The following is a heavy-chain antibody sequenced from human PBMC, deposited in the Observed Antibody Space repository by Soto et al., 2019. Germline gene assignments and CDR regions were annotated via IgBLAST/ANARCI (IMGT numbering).Heavy chain of an antibody. D-gene: IGHD5-18*01. Sequence: GGSLRLSCAVSGFSLTDVWMNWVRQAPGKGLEWVGRIKSKTAGGTTDYAAPVEGRFTILRDDSKNTLYLQMDSLIIEDTAVYFCSHGYGQYFNSWGQGTLVTVSS. CDR1: GFSLTDVW. J-gene: IGHJ4*02. V-gene: IGHV3-15*07. CDR2: IKSKTAGGTT. CDR3: SHGYGQYFNS.